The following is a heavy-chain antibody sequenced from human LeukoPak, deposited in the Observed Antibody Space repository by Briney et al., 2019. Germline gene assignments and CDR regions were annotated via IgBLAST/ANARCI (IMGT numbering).Heavy chain of an antibody. V-gene: IGHV3-48*01. CDR2: VSSSSRTK. J-gene: IGHJ4*02. CDR1: GGAFSSSS. CDR3: TSQYSSSSTSAPDF. D-gene: IGHD6-13*01. Sequence: GGSLRLSCTGSGGAFSSSSFNWVRQTPGKGLEWISYVSSSSRTKYYAASIKGRFTISRNNANNSLFLQMNDLSADDTALYYCTSQYSSSSTSAPDFWGLGTLVTVSS.